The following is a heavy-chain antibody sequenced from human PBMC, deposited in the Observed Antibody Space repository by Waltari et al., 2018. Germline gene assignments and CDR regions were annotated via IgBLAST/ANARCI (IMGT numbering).Heavy chain of an antibody. CDR1: GGSISSYY. CDR3: AASATRYYFDY. Sequence: QVQLQESGPGLVKPSETLSLTCTVSGGSISSYYWSWIRQPPGKGLEWIGYIYYSGSTNYNPSRKSRVTISVDTSKNQFSLKLSSLRSEDTAVYYCAASATRYYFDYWGQGTLVTVSS. D-gene: IGHD6-25*01. J-gene: IGHJ4*02. V-gene: IGHV4-59*01. CDR2: IYYSGST.